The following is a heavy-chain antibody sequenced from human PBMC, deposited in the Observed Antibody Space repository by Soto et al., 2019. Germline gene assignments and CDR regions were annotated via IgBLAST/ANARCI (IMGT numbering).Heavy chain of an antibody. J-gene: IGHJ4*02. V-gene: IGHV3-23*01. CDR3: TLLLDASGFVTIYIQY. D-gene: IGHD1-26*01. CDR2: LSGSGGST. Sequence: GGSLRLSCATSGFSFGSYGMSWVRQAPGKGLEWVSGLSGSGGSTYYADSVKGRFTVSRDNSKSTLCLQKNTLRAEDTALYYYTLLLDASGFVTIYIQYWGRGTLVSVSS. CDR1: GFSFGSYG.